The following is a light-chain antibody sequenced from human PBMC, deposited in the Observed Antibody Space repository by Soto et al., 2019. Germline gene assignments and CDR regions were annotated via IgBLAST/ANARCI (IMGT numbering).Light chain of an antibody. J-gene: IGKJ1*01. CDR3: QQYGTSPRT. V-gene: IGKV3-20*01. Sequence: ERATVSCWASQSVSSTYLAWYQQKPGKAPRLLIYGASSRASGIPDRFSGSGSGTDFTLSISRLEPEDFAVYYCQQYGTSPRTFGQGTKVDI. CDR1: QSVSSTY. CDR2: GAS.